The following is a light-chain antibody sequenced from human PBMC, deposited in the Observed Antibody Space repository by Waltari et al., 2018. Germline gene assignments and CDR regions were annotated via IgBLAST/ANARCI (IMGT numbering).Light chain of an antibody. CDR2: KAS. CDR3: QQYNSYAWT. J-gene: IGKJ1*01. V-gene: IGKV1-5*03. CDR1: QSISSW. Sequence: IQMTQYPSTVSASVGDRVTIPCRASQSISSWLACYQQKPGKPPKHLIYKASSLESGSQSRFSGSGSGTEFTLSISSLQPDDFAAYYFQQYNSYAWTFGQGTKVEI.